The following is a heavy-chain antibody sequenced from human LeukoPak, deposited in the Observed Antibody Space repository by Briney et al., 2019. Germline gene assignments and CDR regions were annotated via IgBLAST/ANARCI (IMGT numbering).Heavy chain of an antibody. D-gene: IGHD5-12*01. CDR3: ARDGTYSGYDEPDAFDI. CDR2: INPNSGGT. Sequence: GASVKVSCKASGYTFTGYYMHWVRQAPGQGLEWMGWINPNSGGTNYAQKFQGWVTMTRDTSISTAYMELSRLRSDDTAVYYCARDGTYSGYDEPDAFDIWGQGAMVTVSS. V-gene: IGHV1-2*04. J-gene: IGHJ3*02. CDR1: GYTFTGYY.